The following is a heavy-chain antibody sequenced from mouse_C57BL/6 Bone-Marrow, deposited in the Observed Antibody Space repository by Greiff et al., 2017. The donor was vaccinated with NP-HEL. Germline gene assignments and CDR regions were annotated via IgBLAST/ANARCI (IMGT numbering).Heavy chain of an antibody. CDR3: AREGNYGGTCYAMDY. CDR1: GYTFTSYW. J-gene: IGHJ4*01. V-gene: IGHV1-52*01. Sequence: QVQLKQPGAELVRPGSSVKLSCKASGYTFTSYWMHWVKQRPIQGLEWIGNIDPSDSETHYNQKFKDKATLTVDKSSSTAYMQLSSLTSEDSAVYYCAREGNYGGTCYAMDYWGQGTSVTVSS. CDR2: IDPSDSET. D-gene: IGHD2-1*01.